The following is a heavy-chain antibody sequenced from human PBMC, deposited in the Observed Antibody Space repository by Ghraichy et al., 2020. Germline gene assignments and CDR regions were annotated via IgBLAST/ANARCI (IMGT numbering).Heavy chain of an antibody. D-gene: IGHD2-15*01. CDR2: IDSSSSYI. CDR1: GRTFSSYR. CDR3: AKDPGYCSGGRCFPDAFDI. V-gene: IGHV3-21*01. Sequence: GGSLRLSCVASGRTFSSYRMSWVRQAPGKGPEWVSFIDSSSSYIYYADSVKGRFTVSRDNTKNSLYLQMSSLRAEDTAMYYCAKDPGYCSGGRCFPDAFDIWGQGTMVTVSS. J-gene: IGHJ3*02.